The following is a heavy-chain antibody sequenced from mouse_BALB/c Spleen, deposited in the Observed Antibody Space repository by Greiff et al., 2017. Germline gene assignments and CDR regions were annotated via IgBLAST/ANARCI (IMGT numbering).Heavy chain of an antibody. CDR1: GYTFTSYW. Sequence: QVQLKESGAELAKPGASVKMSCKASGYTFTSYWMHWVKQRPGQGLEWIGYINPSTGYTEYNQKFKDKATLTADKSSSTAYMQLSSLTSEDSAVYYCARYDYGAMTYWGQGTSVTVSS. CDR3: ARYDYGAMTY. CDR2: INPSTGYT. V-gene: IGHV1-7*01. D-gene: IGHD2-4*01. J-gene: IGHJ4*01.